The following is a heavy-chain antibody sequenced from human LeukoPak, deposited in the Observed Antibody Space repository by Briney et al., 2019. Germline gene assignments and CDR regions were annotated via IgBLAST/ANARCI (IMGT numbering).Heavy chain of an antibody. CDR2: ISWNSGSI. J-gene: IGHJ6*02. CDR3: AKEMDDILTGSMDV. Sequence: GRSLRLSCAASGFTFHDYAMQWVRHAPGKGLEWVSGISWNSGSIGYADSVKGRFTISRDNAKNSLYLQMNSLRAEDTALYYCAKEMDDILTGSMDVWGQGTTVTVSS. V-gene: IGHV3-9*01. D-gene: IGHD3-9*01. CDR1: GFTFHDYA.